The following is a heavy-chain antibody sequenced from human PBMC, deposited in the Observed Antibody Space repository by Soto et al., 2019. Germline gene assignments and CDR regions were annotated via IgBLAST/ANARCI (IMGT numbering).Heavy chain of an antibody. V-gene: IGHV3-30-3*01. Sequence: HVQLVESGGGVVQPGRSLRLSCAASGFTFSSYLMHWVRQAPGKGLEWVALISHDGSNKYYADSVKGRFTMSRDNSKNTLYLQMDSLKTEDAAGYFCAFYGYDVPGGFDIWGQGTMVSVSS. CDR3: AFYGYDVPGGFDI. CDR1: GFTFSSYL. D-gene: IGHD5-12*01. J-gene: IGHJ3*02. CDR2: ISHDGSNK.